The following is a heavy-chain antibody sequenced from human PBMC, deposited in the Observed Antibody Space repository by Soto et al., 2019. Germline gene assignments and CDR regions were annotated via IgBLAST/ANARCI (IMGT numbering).Heavy chain of an antibody. Sequence: QVQLVQSGAEVKKPGASMKVSCKASGYTFSDYYMHWVRQAPGQGLECMGWISPNNGATNYAQKFPERVAMTRDAYITSAYMELSRLRSDETAVYYCARGGEFCSTGSCNSSLGDAFDVWGQGTTVTVSS. CDR3: ARGGEFCSTGSCNSSLGDAFDV. J-gene: IGHJ3*01. D-gene: IGHD2-15*01. CDR2: ISPNNGAT. V-gene: IGHV1-2*02. CDR1: GYTFSDYY.